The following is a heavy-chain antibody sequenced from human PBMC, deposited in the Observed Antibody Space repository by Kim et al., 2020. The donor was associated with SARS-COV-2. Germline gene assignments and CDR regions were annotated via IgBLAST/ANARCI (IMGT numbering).Heavy chain of an antibody. Sequence: SETLSLTCVVSGGSVSGRYWSWIRQPPGKGLEWIGYVYYSGSTMSNPSLKSRGALSVDTSKNQFSLKLNSVTPADTAGYYCARGEGPVFDYWGQGILGTV. V-gene: IGHV4-59*02. CDR3: ARGEGPVFDY. D-gene: IGHD1-26*01. J-gene: IGHJ4*02. CDR1: GGSVSGRY. CDR2: VYYSGST.